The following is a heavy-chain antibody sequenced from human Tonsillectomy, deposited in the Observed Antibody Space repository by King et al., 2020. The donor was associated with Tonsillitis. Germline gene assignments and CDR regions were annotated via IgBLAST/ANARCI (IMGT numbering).Heavy chain of an antibody. CDR2: IYPGDSDT. D-gene: IGHD3-10*01. CDR1: GYSFTSYW. CDR3: AIYYYGSVSYYSSFDY. V-gene: IGHV5-51*01. J-gene: IGHJ4*02. Sequence: VQLVQSGAEVKKPGESLKISCKGSGYSFTSYWIGWVRQMPGKGLEWMGIIYPGDSDTRYSPSFQGQVTISADKSISTAYLQWSSLKASDTAMYYCAIYYYGSVSYYSSFDYWGQGTLVTVSS.